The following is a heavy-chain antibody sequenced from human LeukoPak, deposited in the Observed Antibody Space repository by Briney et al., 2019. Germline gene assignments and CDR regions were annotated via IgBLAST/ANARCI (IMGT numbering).Heavy chain of an antibody. V-gene: IGHV3-66*01. CDR1: GITVSNNY. CDR3: AREPPAVATNTYA. D-gene: IGHD6-13*01. Sequence: GGTLRLSCAASGITVSNNYMNWVRQAPGKGLEWVSLIYSGGSTYYADSVKGRFTISRENSKNKLYLQMNSLRAEDTAVYYCAREPPAVATNTYAWGQGTLVTVSS. J-gene: IGHJ5*02. CDR2: IYSGGST.